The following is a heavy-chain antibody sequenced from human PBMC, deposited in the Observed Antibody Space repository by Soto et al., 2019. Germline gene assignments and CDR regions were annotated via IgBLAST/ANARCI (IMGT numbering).Heavy chain of an antibody. CDR1: GFTFSSYS. CDR3: AHYDSSAYYYYYGMDV. CDR2: ISSSSSTI. D-gene: IGHD3-22*01. J-gene: IGHJ6*02. Sequence: GGSLRLSCAASGFTFSSYSMNWVRQAPGKGLEWVSYISSSSSTIYYADSVKGRFTISRDNSQNTLYLQMNSLRAEDTAVYYCAHYDSSAYYYYYGMDVWGQGTTVTVSS. V-gene: IGHV3-48*01.